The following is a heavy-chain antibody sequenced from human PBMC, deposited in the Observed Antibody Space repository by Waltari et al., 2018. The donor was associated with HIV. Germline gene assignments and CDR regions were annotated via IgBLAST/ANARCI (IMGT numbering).Heavy chain of an antibody. CDR3: ARAGLGGLIQDFDI. CDR1: GFLLADHY. Sequence: EMKKPGASVRLSCRTSGFLLADHYFHWVRQGPRQTFGWVGRSSAGDGSANSAQKFQPRVTLTRDLDTGTVYMDLMSLKSDDTAVYFCARAGLGGLIQDFDIWGQGTQLIVSS. CDR2: SSAGDGSA. V-gene: IGHV1-46*01. D-gene: IGHD1-26*01. J-gene: IGHJ5*02.